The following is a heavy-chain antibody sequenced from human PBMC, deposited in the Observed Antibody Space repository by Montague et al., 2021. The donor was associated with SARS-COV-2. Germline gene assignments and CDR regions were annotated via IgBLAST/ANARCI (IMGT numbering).Heavy chain of an antibody. CDR3: ARGRTGTTFHYYYYYGMDV. CDR1: GDSINSDHW. V-gene: IGHV4-4*02. J-gene: IGHJ6*02. CDR2: INHSGST. Sequence: SETLSLTCTVSGDSINSDHWGSWVRQPPGKGLEWSCEINHSGSTNYNSSLNSRVTILVDTSKNQFSLKLRSVTAADTDVYYCARGRTGTTFHYYYYYGMDVWGQGTTATVSS. D-gene: IGHD1-7*01.